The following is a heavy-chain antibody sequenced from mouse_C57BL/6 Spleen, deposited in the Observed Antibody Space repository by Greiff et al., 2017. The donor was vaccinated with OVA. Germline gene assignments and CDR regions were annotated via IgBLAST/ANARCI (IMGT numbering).Heavy chain of an antibody. CDR2: IDPSDSYT. Sequence: QVQLQQPGAELVKPGASVKLSCKASGYTFTSYWMPWVKQRPGQGLAWIGEIDPSDSYTNYNQKFKGKATLTVDTSSSTAYMQLSSLTSEDSAVYYGARYRGYGSSFYWYFDVWGTGTTVTVSS. CDR1: GYTFTSYW. V-gene: IGHV1-50*01. D-gene: IGHD1-1*01. J-gene: IGHJ1*03. CDR3: ARYRGYGSSFYWYFDV.